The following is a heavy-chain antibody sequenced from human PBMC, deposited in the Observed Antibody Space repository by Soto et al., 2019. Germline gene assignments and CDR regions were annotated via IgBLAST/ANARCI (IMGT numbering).Heavy chain of an antibody. J-gene: IGHJ4*02. V-gene: IGHV4-4*07. CDR3: ANSGSYFSFDY. Sequence: SETLSLTCTVSGGSISDYYWSWIRQPAGKGLEWIGRIYTSGSTDYNPSLKSRVTISIDTSKTQLSLKLSSVTAADTAVYYCANSGSYFSFDYWGQGTLVTVSS. D-gene: IGHD1-26*01. CDR2: IYTSGST. CDR1: GGSISDYY.